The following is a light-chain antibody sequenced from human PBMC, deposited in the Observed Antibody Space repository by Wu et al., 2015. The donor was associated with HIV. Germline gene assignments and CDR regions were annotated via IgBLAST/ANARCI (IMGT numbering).Light chain of an antibody. CDR3: HQYGSSPGT. CDR1: QSVSSSS. CDR2: RTS. Sequence: EIVLTQSPGTLSLSPGERISLSCRASQSVSSSSLAWYQQTPGQAPRLLIYRTSMKATGIPDRFSGSGSGTDFTLTINRMEPEDFAVYYCHQYGSSPGTFGQGTKLEIK. J-gene: IGKJ2*01. V-gene: IGKV3-20*01.